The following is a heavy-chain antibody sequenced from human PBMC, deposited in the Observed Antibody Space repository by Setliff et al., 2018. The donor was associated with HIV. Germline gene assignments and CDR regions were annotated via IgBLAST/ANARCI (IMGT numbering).Heavy chain of an antibody. CDR1: GYTFTKYG. CDR3: ARPPMSPFLDWSYDS. V-gene: IGHV1-18*01. D-gene: IGHD3-3*01. CDR2: INTHNGNT. Sequence: ASVKVSCKASGYTFTKYGLSWVRQAPGQGLEWMGWINTHNGNTNSAQKFQGRVTMTTDTSTSTAYMEMRNLRSDDTAVYYCARPPMSPFLDWSYDSWVQGTLVTVSS. J-gene: IGHJ4*02.